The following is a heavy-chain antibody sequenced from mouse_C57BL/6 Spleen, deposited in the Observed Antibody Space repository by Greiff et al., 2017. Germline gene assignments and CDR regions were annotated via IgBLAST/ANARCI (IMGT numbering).Heavy chain of an antibody. J-gene: IGHJ3*01. Sequence: QVQLQQPGAELVRPGSSVKLSCKASGYTFTSYWMHWVKQRPIQGLEWIGNIDPSDSETHYNQKFKDKATLTVDKSSSTAYMQLSGLTSENSAVYYGARGGGDGSSWFAYWGQGTLVTVSA. D-gene: IGHD2-3*01. CDR2: IDPSDSET. CDR3: ARGGGDGSSWFAY. CDR1: GYTFTSYW. V-gene: IGHV1-52*01.